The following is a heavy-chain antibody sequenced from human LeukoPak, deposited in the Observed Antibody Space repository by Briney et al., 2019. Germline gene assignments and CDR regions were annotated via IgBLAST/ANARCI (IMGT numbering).Heavy chain of an antibody. CDR2: ITNDGSNK. V-gene: IGHV3-30*18. CDR1: GFTFSNYG. D-gene: IGHD1-26*01. J-gene: IGHJ4*02. CDR3: AKQLVGAGPVDY. Sequence: GGSLRLSCAASGFTFSNYGMHWVRQAPGKGLEWVALITNDGSNKFHADSVKGRFTISRDNSKNTLYLQMSSLRAEDTAVYYCAKQLVGAGPVDYWGQGTLVTVSS.